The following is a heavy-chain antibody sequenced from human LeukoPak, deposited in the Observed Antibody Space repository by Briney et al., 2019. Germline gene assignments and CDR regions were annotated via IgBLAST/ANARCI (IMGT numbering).Heavy chain of an antibody. V-gene: IGHV3-66*01. CDR1: GFTVSSNY. CDR3: ASSTPWDELHGLFY. J-gene: IGHJ4*02. D-gene: IGHD1-7*01. Sequence: AGGSLRLSCAASGFTVSSNYMSWVRQAPGKGLEWVSVIYSGGTTYYADSVKGRFTISRDNSKNTLYLQMNSLRAEDTAVYYCASSTPWDELHGLFYWGQGTLVTVSS. CDR2: IYSGGTT.